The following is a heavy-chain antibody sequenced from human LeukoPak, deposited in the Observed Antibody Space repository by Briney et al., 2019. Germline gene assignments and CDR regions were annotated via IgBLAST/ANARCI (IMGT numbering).Heavy chain of an antibody. V-gene: IGHV4-61*02. D-gene: IGHD6-13*01. Sequence: PSQTLSLTCAVSGGSISSGSYYWSWIRQPAGKGLEWIGRIYTGGSTNYNPSLKSRVTISVDTSKNQFSLKLSSVTAADTAVYYCARELLHFRVVAAADRGWFDPWGQGALVTVSS. CDR2: IYTGGST. J-gene: IGHJ5*02. CDR1: GGSISSGSYY. CDR3: ARELLHFRVVAAADRGWFDP.